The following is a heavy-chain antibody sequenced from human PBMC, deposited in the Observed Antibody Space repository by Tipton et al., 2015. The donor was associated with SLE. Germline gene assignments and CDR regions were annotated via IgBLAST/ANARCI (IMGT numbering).Heavy chain of an antibody. D-gene: IGHD4-17*01. J-gene: IGHJ4*02. CDR2: ISSSGSTI. Sequence: SLRLSCAASGFTFSSYEMNWVRQAPGKGLEWVSYISSSGSTIYYADSVKGRFTISRDNAKNSLYLQMNSLRAEDTAVYYCAREGPTVTTPKDYFDNWGQGTLVTVSS. CDR3: AREGPTVTTPKDYFDN. V-gene: IGHV3-48*03. CDR1: GFTFSSYE.